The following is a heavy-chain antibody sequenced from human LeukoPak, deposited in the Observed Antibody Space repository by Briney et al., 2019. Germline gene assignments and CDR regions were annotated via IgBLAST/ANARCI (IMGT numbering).Heavy chain of an antibody. CDR2: IYYSGST. J-gene: IGHJ4*02. CDR1: GGSISSYY. Sequence: PSETLSLTCTVSGGSISSYYWSWIRQPPGKGLEWIGYIYYSGSTNYYPSLKSRVTISVDTSKNQFSPELSSVTAADTAVYYCARGSSRYVLNYWGQGTLVTVSS. CDR3: ARGSSRYVLNY. D-gene: IGHD3-10*02. V-gene: IGHV4-59*01.